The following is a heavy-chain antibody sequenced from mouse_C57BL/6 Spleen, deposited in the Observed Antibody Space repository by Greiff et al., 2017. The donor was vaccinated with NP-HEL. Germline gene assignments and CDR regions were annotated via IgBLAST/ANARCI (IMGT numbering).Heavy chain of an antibody. CDR3: AETGTNYYAMDY. J-gene: IGHJ4*01. CDR1: GYTFTDYY. CDR2: INPNNGGT. Sequence: EVQLQQSGPELVKPGASVKISCKASGYTFTDYYMNWVKQSHGKSLEWIGDINPNNGGTSYNQKFKGKATLTVDKSSSTAYMELRSLTSEDSAVYYCAETGTNYYAMDYWGQGTSVTVSS. D-gene: IGHD4-1*01. V-gene: IGHV1-26*01.